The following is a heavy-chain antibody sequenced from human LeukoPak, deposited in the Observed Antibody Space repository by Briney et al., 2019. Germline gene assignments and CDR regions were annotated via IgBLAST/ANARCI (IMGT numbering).Heavy chain of an antibody. V-gene: IGHV1-18*01. Sequence: GASVKVSCKASGYTFISYGITWVRQAPGQGLEWMGWISAYNGNTNYAQKLQGRVTMTTDTSTSTAYMELRSLRSDDTAVYYCARDIPYDSSGYYLDYWGQGTLVTVSS. CDR3: ARDIPYDSSGYYLDY. CDR2: ISAYNGNT. D-gene: IGHD3-22*01. J-gene: IGHJ4*02. CDR1: GYTFISYG.